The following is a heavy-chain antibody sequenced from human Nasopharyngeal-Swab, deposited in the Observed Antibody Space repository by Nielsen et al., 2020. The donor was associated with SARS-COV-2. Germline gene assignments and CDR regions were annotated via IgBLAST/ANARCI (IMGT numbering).Heavy chain of an antibody. Sequence: GGSLRLSCAASGFTFSDYYMSWIRQAPGKGLEWVSYISSSSTYTDYADSVKGRFTISRDNAKNSLYLQMNSLRAEDTAVYYCARRWSSSSGFDYWGQGTLVTASS. CDR3: ARRWSSSSGFDY. V-gene: IGHV3-11*03. CDR2: ISSSSTYT. CDR1: GFTFSDYY. J-gene: IGHJ4*02. D-gene: IGHD6-6*01.